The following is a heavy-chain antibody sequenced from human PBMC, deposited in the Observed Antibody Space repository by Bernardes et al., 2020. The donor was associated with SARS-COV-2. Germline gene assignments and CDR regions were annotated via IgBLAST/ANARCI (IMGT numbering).Heavy chain of an antibody. V-gene: IGHV3-53*01. CDR3: AKPTFYYYGMDV. J-gene: IGHJ6*02. Sequence: GGSLRLSCAASGFTVSSNYMTWVRQAPGKGLEWVSVIYSGGSTNYADSVKGRFTVSRDTSKNTLYLQMKSLRAEDTAVYYCAKPTFYYYGMDVWGQGTTVTVSS. CDR1: GFTVSSNY. CDR2: IYSGGST. D-gene: IGHD3-10*01.